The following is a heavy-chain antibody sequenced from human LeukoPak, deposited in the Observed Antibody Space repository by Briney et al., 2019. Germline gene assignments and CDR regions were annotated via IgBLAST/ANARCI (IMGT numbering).Heavy chain of an antibody. V-gene: IGHV1-8*01. CDR3: TRGPPNWGYDF. Sequence: EASVKVSCKASGYTFVSYDINWVRQATGQGPEWMGWMSPKSGNTGYAQKFQGRATMTRDTSINTAYMELSGLISEDTAVYYCTRGPPNWGYDFWGQGTPVTVSS. D-gene: IGHD7-27*01. J-gene: IGHJ4*02. CDR1: GYTFVSYD. CDR2: MSPKSGNT.